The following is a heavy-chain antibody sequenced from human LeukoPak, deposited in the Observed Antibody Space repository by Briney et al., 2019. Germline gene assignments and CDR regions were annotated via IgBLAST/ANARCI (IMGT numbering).Heavy chain of an antibody. J-gene: IGHJ4*02. CDR3: ARAVDVADY. Sequence: GGSLRLSCAASGFIFTDHWMSWVRQAPGKGLEWVANIKEDESTKFYADSVRGRFTISRDNAKSSVYLQMNNLRVEDTALYYCARAVDVADYWGRGTLVTLSS. CDR2: IKEDESTK. CDR1: GFIFTDHW. V-gene: IGHV3-7*01. D-gene: IGHD3-16*01.